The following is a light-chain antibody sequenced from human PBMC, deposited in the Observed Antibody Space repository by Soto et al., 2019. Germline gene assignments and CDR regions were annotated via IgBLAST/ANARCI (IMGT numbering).Light chain of an antibody. CDR3: QQYGSSPLT. CDR2: AAS. CDR1: QSVNSNS. Sequence: EIVLTQSPGTLSLSPGERATLSCGASQSVNSNSLAWYQQKPGQAPRLLFYAASNRATGVPDRFSGSGSGTDFTLTTSRLEPEDFAVYHCQQYGSSPLTFGGGTKVEIK. V-gene: IGKV3-20*01. J-gene: IGKJ4*01.